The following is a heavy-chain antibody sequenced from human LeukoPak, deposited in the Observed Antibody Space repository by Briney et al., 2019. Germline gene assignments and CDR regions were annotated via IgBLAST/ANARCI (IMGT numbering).Heavy chain of an antibody. CDR1: GGSISSYY. CDR3: ARASSSVTAFDY. J-gene: IGHJ4*02. D-gene: IGHD2-21*02. V-gene: IGHV4-4*07. Sequence: SETLSLTCTVSGGSISSYYWSWIRQPAGKGLEWIGRIYTSGSTNYNPSLKSRVTMPVDTSENQFSLKLSSVTGADAAVYYCARASSSVTAFDYWGQGTLVGVCS. CDR2: IYTSGST.